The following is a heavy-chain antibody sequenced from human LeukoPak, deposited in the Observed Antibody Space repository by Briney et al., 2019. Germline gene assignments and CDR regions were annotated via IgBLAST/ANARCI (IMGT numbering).Heavy chain of an antibody. CDR1: GFTFDDYG. J-gene: IGHJ6*03. CDR2: INWNGGST. D-gene: IGHD6-19*01. CDR3: ARTAVAGTRTVYYMDV. V-gene: IGHV3-20*04. Sequence: PGGSLGLSCAASGFTFDDYGMSWVRQAPGKGLEWVSGINWNGGSTGYADSVKGRFTISRDNAKNSLYLQMNSLRAEDTALYYCARTAVAGTRTVYYMDVWGKGTTVTVSS.